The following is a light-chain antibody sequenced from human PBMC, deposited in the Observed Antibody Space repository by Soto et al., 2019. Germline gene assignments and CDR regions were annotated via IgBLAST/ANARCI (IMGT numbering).Light chain of an antibody. CDR2: AAS. Sequence: DIQMTQSPSSLSASVGDRVTITCRASQSISSYLNWYQQKPGQAPKLLIYAASSLQRGVPSRFSGSGSGTDFTLTISSLQPEDFATFYCQQSFSTPRTFGQGTRLAIK. J-gene: IGKJ5*01. V-gene: IGKV1-39*01. CDR3: QQSFSTPRT. CDR1: QSISSY.